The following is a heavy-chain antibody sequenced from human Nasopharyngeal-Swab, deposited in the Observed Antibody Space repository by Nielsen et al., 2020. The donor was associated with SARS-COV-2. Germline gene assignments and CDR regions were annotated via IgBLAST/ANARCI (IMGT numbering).Heavy chain of an antibody. J-gene: IGHJ4*02. CDR1: GGTFSRYA. V-gene: IGHV1-69*13. D-gene: IGHD5-18*01. CDR3: ATGSGYSYGYRSFVDY. Sequence: SVKVSCKASGGTFSRYAISWVRQAPGQGLEWMGGIITIFGTANYAQKFQGRVTITADESTSTAYMELSSLRSEDTAVYYCATGSGYSYGYRSFVDYWGQGTLVTVSS. CDR2: IITIFGTA.